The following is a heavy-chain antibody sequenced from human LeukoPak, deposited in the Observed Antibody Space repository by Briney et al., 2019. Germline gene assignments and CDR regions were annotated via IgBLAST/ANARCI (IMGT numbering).Heavy chain of an antibody. V-gene: IGHV1-69*13. CDR3: AKTAGIAATGAFDP. D-gene: IGHD6-13*01. CDR2: IIPIFGTA. CDR1: GGTFSSYA. J-gene: IGHJ5*02. Sequence: SVKVSCKASGGTFSSYAISWVRQAPGQGLEWMGGIIPIFGTANYAQKFQGRVTITAEESTSTAYMELSTLSSEDAAVYYCAKTAGIAATGAFDPWGQGTLVTVSS.